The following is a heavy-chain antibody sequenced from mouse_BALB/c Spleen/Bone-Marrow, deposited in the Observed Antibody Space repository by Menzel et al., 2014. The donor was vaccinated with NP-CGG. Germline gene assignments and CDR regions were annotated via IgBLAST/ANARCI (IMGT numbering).Heavy chain of an antibody. J-gene: IGHJ4*01. CDR3: ARTTPYAMDY. Sequence: EVKLVESGGGLVKPGGSLKLSCAASGFTFSSYAMSWVRQTPEKRLEWVATISSGGGSTYYPDTVKGRFTISRDNAKNTLYLQMSSLKSEDTAMYYCARTTPYAMDYWGQGTLVTVSS. V-gene: IGHV5-12-1*01. D-gene: IGHD5-5*01. CDR2: ISSGGGST. CDR1: GFTFSSYA.